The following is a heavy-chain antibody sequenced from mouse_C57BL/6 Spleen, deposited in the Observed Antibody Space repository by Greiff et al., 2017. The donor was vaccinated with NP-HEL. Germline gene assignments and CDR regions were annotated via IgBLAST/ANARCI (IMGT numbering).Heavy chain of an antibody. V-gene: IGHV1-59*01. D-gene: IGHD3-2*02. CDR1: GYTFTSYW. J-gene: IGHJ3*01. CDR2: IDPSDSYT. CDR3: ARERAAQATGFAY. Sequence: QVQLKQPGAELVRPGTSVKLSCKASGYTFTSYWMHWVKQRPGQGLEWIGVIDPSDSYTNYNQKFKGKATLTVDTSSSTAYMQLSSLTSEDSAVYYCARERAAQATGFAYWGQGTLVTVSA.